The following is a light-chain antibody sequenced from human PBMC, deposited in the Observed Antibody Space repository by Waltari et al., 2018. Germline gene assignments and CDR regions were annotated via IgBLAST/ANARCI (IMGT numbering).Light chain of an antibody. V-gene: IGKV1D-12*01. CDR1: QGISIW. CDR3: QQAYYFPFT. J-gene: IGKJ4*01. Sequence: DIQMTQSPSSVSASVGDTVTITCRASQGISIWLAWYQQKAGRTPKLLIYAASSLESGVPSRFSGSGSGTEFTLTITSLQPEDFATYYCQQAYYFPFTFGGGTKVEI. CDR2: AAS.